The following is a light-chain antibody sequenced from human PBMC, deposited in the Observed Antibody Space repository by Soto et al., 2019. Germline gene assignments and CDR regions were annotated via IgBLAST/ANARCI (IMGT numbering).Light chain of an antibody. CDR2: AAS. J-gene: IGKJ4*01. V-gene: IGKV1-8*01. CDR1: QGISSY. CDR3: QQYYSYPLT. Sequence: AIRMTQSPSSFSASTGDRVTITCRASQGISSYLAWYQQKPAKAPKLLIYAASTLQSGVPSRFSGSGSGTDFTLTISCLQSEDLATYYCQQYYSYPLTFGGGTKVEIK.